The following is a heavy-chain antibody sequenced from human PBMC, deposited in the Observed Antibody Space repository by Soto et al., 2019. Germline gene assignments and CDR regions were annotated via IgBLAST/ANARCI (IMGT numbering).Heavy chain of an antibody. V-gene: IGHV4-34*01. CDR3: ARAYSSGWSPLDY. D-gene: IGHD6-19*01. CDR2: INHSGST. J-gene: IGHJ4*02. Sequence: SETLSLTCAVYGGSFSGYYWIWIRQPPGKGLEWIGEINHSGSTNYNPSLKSRVTISVDTSKNQFSLKLSSVTAADTAVYYSARAYSSGWSPLDYWGQGTLVTVSS. CDR1: GGSFSGYY.